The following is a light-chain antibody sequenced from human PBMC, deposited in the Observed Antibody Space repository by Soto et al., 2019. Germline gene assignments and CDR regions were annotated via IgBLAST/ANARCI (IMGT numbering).Light chain of an antibody. V-gene: IGLV4-69*01. CDR2: LNSDGSH. J-gene: IGLJ3*02. CDR1: SGHNSYA. Sequence: QPVLTQPPSASASLGASVKLTCTLSSGHNSYAIAWHQQQPEKGPRYLMKLNSDGSHSKGDGIPDRFSGSSSGAERYLTISSHQSEDEADYYCQTWSTDIRVFGGGTKVTVL. CDR3: QTWSTDIRV.